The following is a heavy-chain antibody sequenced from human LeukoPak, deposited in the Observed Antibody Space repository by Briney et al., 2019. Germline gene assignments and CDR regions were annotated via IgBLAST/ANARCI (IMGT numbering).Heavy chain of an antibody. Sequence: SETLSLTCSVSGHSVSSYYWIWIRQPPGKGLEWIGYVYHSGSTNYNPSLNSRVTISLDTPKNQFSLKLTSVTAADTAVYYCARARLAMSDVFDSWGQGTLVTVSS. J-gene: IGHJ4*02. D-gene: IGHD2-21*01. CDR3: ARARLAMSDVFDS. CDR1: GHSVSSYY. CDR2: VYHSGST. V-gene: IGHV4-59*02.